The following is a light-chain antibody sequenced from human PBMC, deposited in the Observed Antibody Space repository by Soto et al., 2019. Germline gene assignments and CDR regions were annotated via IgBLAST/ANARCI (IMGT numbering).Light chain of an antibody. CDR3: QQYNNWPYT. CDR1: QSVTTN. V-gene: IGKV3-15*01. J-gene: IGKJ2*01. CDR2: GAS. Sequence: EIVMTQSPVTLSVSPGERATLSCRASQSVTTNLAWYQQNPGQAPRLLISGASTRATGLPARFSGSGSGTEFSLSISSLQSEDFAVYYCQQYNNWPYTFGQGTKLE.